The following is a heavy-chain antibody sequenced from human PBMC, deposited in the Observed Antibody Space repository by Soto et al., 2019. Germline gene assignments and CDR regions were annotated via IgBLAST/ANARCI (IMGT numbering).Heavy chain of an antibody. D-gene: IGHD2-2*01. J-gene: IGHJ6*02. CDR2: TRSNGEYT. CDR3: AKDSKSVAVSAARVYGMDV. CDR1: GFTFGSYA. Sequence: PGGSLRLSCAGSGFTFGSYAMTWVRQAPGKGLEWVSTTRSNGEYTYYSNSVKGRFTVSRDNSKNTLYLEMSSLRAEDTAVYYCAKDSKSVAVSAARVYGMDVWGQGTTVTVSS. V-gene: IGHV3-23*01.